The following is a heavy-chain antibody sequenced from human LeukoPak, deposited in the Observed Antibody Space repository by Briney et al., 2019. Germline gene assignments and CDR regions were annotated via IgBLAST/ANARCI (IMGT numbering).Heavy chain of an antibody. J-gene: IGHJ4*02. D-gene: IGHD5-18*01. V-gene: IGHV5-10-1*01. CDR2: IDPIDSYP. CDR3: ATRHTSMVD. Sequence: GEALKISCKGAGCGFPSGWISWGRRMPGKGGEWMGKIDPIDSYPNYSPSFQGHAPISPYNSLLTAYPPWSSLRASDSAMYYCATRHTSMVDWGQGTLVTVSS. CDR1: GCGFPSGW.